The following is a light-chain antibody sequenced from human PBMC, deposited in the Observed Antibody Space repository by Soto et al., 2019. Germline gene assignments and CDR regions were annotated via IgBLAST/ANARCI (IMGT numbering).Light chain of an antibody. CDR1: SSNIGSYT. J-gene: IGLJ1*01. CDR2: SNN. Sequence: QPVLTQPPSASGTPGQRVTISCSGSSSNIGSYTVNWYQHLPGTAPKLLIYSNNQRPSGVPDRFSGSKSGTSASLAISGLQSEDEADYYCAVWHDSLNGFYVFGTGTKVTVL. V-gene: IGLV1-44*01. CDR3: AVWHDSLNGFYV.